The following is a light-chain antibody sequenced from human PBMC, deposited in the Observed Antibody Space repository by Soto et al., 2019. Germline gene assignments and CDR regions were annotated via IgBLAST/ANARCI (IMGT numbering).Light chain of an antibody. CDR2: TTS. CDR1: QSISRW. Sequence: DIHLTQSPSTLSASVGDRITITCRAGQSISRWLAWYQQKPGKAPKLLIYTTSSLESGVPSRFSGSGSGTEFTLTISCLQPDDFATYYCQHYTDYSRTFGSGAKVEIK. J-gene: IGKJ1*01. V-gene: IGKV1-5*03. CDR3: QHYTDYSRT.